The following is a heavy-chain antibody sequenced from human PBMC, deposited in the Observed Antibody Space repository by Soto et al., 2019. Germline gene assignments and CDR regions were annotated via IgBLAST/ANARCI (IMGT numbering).Heavy chain of an antibody. D-gene: IGHD5-18*01. CDR2: ISYDGSNK. CDR1: GFTFSSYA. CDR3: ARDTVGYSYSRGFYYYYGMDV. Sequence: SLRLSCAASGFTFSSYAMHWVRQAPGKGLEWVAVISYDGSNKYYADSVKGRFTISRDNSKNTLYLQMNGLRAEDTAVYYCARDTVGYSYSRGFYYYYGMDVWGQGTTVTVSS. J-gene: IGHJ6*02. V-gene: IGHV3-30-3*01.